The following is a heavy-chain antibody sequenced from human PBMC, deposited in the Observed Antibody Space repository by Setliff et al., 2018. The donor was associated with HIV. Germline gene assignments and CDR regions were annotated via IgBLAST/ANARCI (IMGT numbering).Heavy chain of an antibody. J-gene: IGHJ4*02. Sequence: SETLSLTCAVYNTSVSGYYWTWIRQSPGRGLEWIGEINQSGGTDYNPSLRSRVYMSLDTSKNQFSLKLLSVTAADSAVYYCARRADYDGSGSPFDYWGQGTLVTVSS. D-gene: IGHD3-10*01. CDR1: NTSVSGYY. CDR3: ARRADYDGSGSPFDY. V-gene: IGHV4-34*01. CDR2: INQSGGT.